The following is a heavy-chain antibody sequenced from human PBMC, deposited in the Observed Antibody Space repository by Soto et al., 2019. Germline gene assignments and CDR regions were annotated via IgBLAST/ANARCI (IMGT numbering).Heavy chain of an antibody. CDR2: IYWDDDK. V-gene: IGHV2-5*02. Sequence: QITLKESGPPLVKPTQTLTLTCTFSGFSLSTSGVGVGWIRQPPGKALEWLALIYWDDDKRYSPSLKSRLTITKDTSKNQVVLTMTNMDPVDTATYYCAHVIRVTMYFDYWGQGTLVTVSS. CDR1: GFSLSTSGVG. J-gene: IGHJ4*02. CDR3: AHVIRVTMYFDY. D-gene: IGHD3-10*01.